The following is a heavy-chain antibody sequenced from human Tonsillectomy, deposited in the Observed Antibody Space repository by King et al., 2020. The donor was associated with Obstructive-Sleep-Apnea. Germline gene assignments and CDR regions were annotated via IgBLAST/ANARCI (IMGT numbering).Heavy chain of an antibody. Sequence: VQLVESGGGLVKPGGSLRLSCAASGFTFNNAWMSWVRQAPGKGLEWVGRSKSKTDDGPTDYAAPVKGSFTISRDDSKNTLYLQMNSLKTEDTAVYYCTTDLRPGIAAAGTNAWGQGTLVTVSS. CDR3: TTDLRPGIAAAGTNA. CDR1: GFTFNNAW. D-gene: IGHD6-13*01. CDR2: SKSKTDDGPT. V-gene: IGHV3-15*01. J-gene: IGHJ4*02.